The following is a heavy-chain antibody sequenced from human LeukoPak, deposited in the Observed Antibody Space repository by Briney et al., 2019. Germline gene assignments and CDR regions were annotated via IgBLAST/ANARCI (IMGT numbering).Heavy chain of an antibody. D-gene: IGHD3-10*01. J-gene: IGHJ4*02. CDR2: IKQDGSEK. V-gene: IGHV3-7*01. CDR3: ARVFKMVAFDY. Sequence: GGSLRLSCAASGFTFSSYWKSWVREAPGKGLEWVANIKQDGSEKYYVDSVKGRFTISRDNAKNSLYLQMNSLRAEDTAVYYCARVFKMVAFDYWGQGTLVTVSS. CDR1: GFTFSSYW.